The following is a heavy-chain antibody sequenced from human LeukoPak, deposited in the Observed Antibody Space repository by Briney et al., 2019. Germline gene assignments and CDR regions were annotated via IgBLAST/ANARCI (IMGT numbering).Heavy chain of an antibody. CDR2: IFYGGST. Sequence: PSETLSLTCTVSGDSIYNSDYYWGWIRQPPGKGLEWIGSIFYGGSTYYNPSLESRVTVSIATSKSQFSLNLRSVTAADTALYYCATAGFYFDFWGQGTLVTVSS. V-gene: IGHV4-39*07. CDR1: GDSIYNSDYY. D-gene: IGHD3-10*01. CDR3: ATAGFYFDF. J-gene: IGHJ4*02.